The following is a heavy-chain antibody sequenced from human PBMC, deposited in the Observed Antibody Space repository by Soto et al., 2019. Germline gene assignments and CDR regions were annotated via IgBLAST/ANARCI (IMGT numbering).Heavy chain of an antibody. CDR2: IYHSGST. CDR3: VRHPVRSPAHSHYGIDV. J-gene: IGHJ6*02. D-gene: IGHD2-15*01. Sequence: KPSETLSLTCAVSGYSISSGYYWGWIRQPPGKGLEWIGSIYHSGSTYYNPSLGSRVTISLDMSNNQVSLEVTSVAAADTAVYYCVRHPVRSPAHSHYGIDVWGQGTTVTVSS. CDR1: GYSISSGYY. V-gene: IGHV4-38-2*01.